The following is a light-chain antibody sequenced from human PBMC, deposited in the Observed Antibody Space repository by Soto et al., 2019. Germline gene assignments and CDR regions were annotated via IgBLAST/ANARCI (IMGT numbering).Light chain of an antibody. CDR3: QQSYNTLSWT. J-gene: IGKJ1*01. V-gene: IGKV1-39*01. Sequence: DNKKTQSPSSLSASLGDRVIFTCRASQSISTYLNWYEQKPGKAPNPLIYGASNLQSGVPSRFSGGGSGTDFTLTISSLQPEDFGTYYCQQSYNTLSWTFGQGTKVDIK. CDR1: QSISTY. CDR2: GAS.